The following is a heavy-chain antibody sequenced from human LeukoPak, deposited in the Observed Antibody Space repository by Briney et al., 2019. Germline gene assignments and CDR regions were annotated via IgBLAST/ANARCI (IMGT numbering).Heavy chain of an antibody. J-gene: IGHJ4*02. CDR3: ARPPGRDGYNRFDH. CDR2: IDPNSGNT. CDR1: GYTFTGYY. V-gene: IGHV1-2*02. Sequence: GASVKVSCKASGYTFTGYYMHWVRQAPGQGLEWMGWIDPNSGNTNYAQKFQGGVTMTRDTSISAAYVELSRLRSDDTAVYYCARPPGRDGYNRFDHWGQGTLLTVSS. D-gene: IGHD5-24*01.